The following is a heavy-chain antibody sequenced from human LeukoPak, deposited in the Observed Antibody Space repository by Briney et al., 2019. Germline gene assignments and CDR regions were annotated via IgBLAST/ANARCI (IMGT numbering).Heavy chain of an antibody. Sequence: SETLSLTCTVSGGSISSSSDYWGWIRQPPGKGLEWIVSIYYSGNTYYNPSLKSRVTISVDTSKNHFSLNLSSVTAADTAVYYCARHQGGGYSAYYFDYWGQGTLVTVSS. CDR3: ARHQGGGYSAYYFDY. V-gene: IGHV4-39*01. CDR1: GGSISSSSDY. D-gene: IGHD5-24*01. CDR2: IYYSGNT. J-gene: IGHJ4*02.